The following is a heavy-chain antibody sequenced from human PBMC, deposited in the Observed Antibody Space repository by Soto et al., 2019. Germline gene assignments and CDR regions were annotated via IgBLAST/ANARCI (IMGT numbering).Heavy chain of an antibody. D-gene: IGHD1-26*01. CDR2: ISYDGSNK. V-gene: IGHV3-30*18. J-gene: IGHJ5*02. Sequence: QVQLVESGGGVVQPGRSLRLSCAASGFSFSSYGMHWVRQAPGKGLEWVALISYDGSNKFYADSVKGRFTISRDNSKKTLYLQVNSLRAEDTAVYYCAKDLFSGGSYPNWFDPWGQGTLVTVSS. CDR1: GFSFSSYG. CDR3: AKDLFSGGSYPNWFDP.